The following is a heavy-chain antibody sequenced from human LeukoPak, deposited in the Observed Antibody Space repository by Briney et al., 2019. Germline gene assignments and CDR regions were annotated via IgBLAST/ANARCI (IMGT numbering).Heavy chain of an antibody. CDR3: ASEYYYDTSGYYSLAS. CDR1: GGSISSSSYY. V-gene: IGHV4-61*05. D-gene: IGHD3-22*01. CDR2: IYYSGST. Sequence: SETLSPTCTVSGGSISSSSYYWSWIRQPPGKGLEWIGYIYYSGSTNYNPSLKSRGTMSVDTSKNQFSLKLRSVTAADTAVYYCASEYYYDTSGYYSLASWGQGHLVTVSS. J-gene: IGHJ4*02.